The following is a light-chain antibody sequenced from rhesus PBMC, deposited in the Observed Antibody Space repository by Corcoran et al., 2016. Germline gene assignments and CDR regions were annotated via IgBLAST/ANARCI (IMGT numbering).Light chain of an antibody. J-gene: IGLJ1*01. CDR2: KVS. CDR3: SSYAGSKNYS. V-gene: IGLV2-32*02. Sequence: QAALTQPRSVSGYPGQSVTISCTGTISDIGGYNYVSWYQQHPGTAPQLMIYKVSKRPSGVSDRFSGSKSGNTASLTISGLQAEDEAYYYCSSYAGSKNYSFGAGTRLTVL. CDR1: ISDIGGYNY.